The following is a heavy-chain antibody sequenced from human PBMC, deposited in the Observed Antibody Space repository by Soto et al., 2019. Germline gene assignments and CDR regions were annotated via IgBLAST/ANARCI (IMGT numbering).Heavy chain of an antibody. CDR3: AKTSSLFDY. D-gene: IGHD6-13*01. Sequence: EVQLLESGGGLVQPGGSLRLSCAASGFTFSNYAMSWVRQAPGKGLEWVSSISKSGGVTYYADSVKGRFTISRDNSKNTLYLQMNSLKAEDTAVYSCAKTSSLFDYWGQGTLVTVSS. CDR2: ISKSGGVT. CDR1: GFTFSNYA. J-gene: IGHJ4*02. V-gene: IGHV3-23*01.